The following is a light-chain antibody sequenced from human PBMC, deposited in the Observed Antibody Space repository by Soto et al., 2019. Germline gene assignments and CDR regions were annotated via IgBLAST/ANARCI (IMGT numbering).Light chain of an antibody. J-gene: IGLJ2*01. CDR3: SSYTNGNTAVV. CDR1: SSDVGTYNY. V-gene: IGLV2-14*01. Sequence: QSALAQPASVSGSPGQSITISCTGSSSDVGTYNYVSWYQQHPGKAPKLILFEVINRPSGISNRFSGSKSGNTASLTISGLQSEDEAVYYCSSYTNGNTAVVFGGGTKLTVL. CDR2: EVI.